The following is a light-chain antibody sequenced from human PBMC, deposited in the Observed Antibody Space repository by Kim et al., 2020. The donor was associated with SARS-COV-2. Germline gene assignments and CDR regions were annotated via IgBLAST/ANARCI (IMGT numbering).Light chain of an antibody. Sequence: PGERAALSCKASQSVRSNLAWYQQKLGQAPRLLLYGASTRATDIPARFSGSGSGTEFTLTISSLQSEDFAVYYCQQYHSRPITFGQGTRLEI. CDR1: QSVRSN. CDR2: GAS. V-gene: IGKV3-15*01. CDR3: QQYHSRPIT. J-gene: IGKJ5*01.